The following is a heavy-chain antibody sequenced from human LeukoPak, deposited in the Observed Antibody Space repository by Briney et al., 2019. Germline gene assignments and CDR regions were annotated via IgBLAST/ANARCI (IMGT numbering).Heavy chain of an antibody. CDR3: ARAGAYHFDN. CDR2: ITGSGRST. Sequence: GGSLRLSCAASGFTFTSYAMSWVREAPGKGLEWVSAITGSGRSTYYADSVKGRFTISRDNSKNTLYLQMKSLRAEDTAVYYCARAGAYHFDNWGQGTLVTVSS. J-gene: IGHJ4*02. CDR1: GFTFTSYA. D-gene: IGHD3-16*01. V-gene: IGHV3-23*01.